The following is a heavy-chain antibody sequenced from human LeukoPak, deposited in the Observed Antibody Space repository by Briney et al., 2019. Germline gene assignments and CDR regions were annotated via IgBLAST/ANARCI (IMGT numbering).Heavy chain of an antibody. J-gene: IGHJ4*02. D-gene: IGHD3-22*01. CDR2: INHSGST. V-gene: IGHV4-34*01. CDR3: ARPSDDSSGYYTYDEYYFDY. Sequence: PSETLSLTCAVYGGSFSGYYWSWIRQPPGKGLEWIGEINHSGSTNYNPSLKSRVTISVDTSKNQFSLKLSSVTAADTAVYYCARPSDDSSGYYTYDEYYFDYWGQGTLVTVSS. CDR1: GGSFSGYY.